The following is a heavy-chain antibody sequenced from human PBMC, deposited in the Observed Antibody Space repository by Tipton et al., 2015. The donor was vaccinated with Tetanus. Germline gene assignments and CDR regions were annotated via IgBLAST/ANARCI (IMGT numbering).Heavy chain of an antibody. CDR3: ARQDTLNYYYVGYFHV. CDR1: GGSIRSGGYY. Sequence: TLSLTCTVSGGSIRSGGYYWTWIRQHPERGLEWIGYIYYTGNTYYNPSLKSRVTISVDTSKNQFSLQLRSVTAADTAVYYCARQDTLNYYYVGYFHVWGQGTLVTVSS. CDR2: IYYTGNT. J-gene: IGHJ1*01. D-gene: IGHD3-22*01. V-gene: IGHV4-30-4*01.